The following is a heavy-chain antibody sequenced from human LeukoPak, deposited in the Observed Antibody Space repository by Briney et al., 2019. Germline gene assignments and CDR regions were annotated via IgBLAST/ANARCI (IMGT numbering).Heavy chain of an antibody. D-gene: IGHD5-18*01. CDR2: FDVIDSET. CDR3: AAGRPYSLLDF. CDR1: GSSLSELS. Sequence: ASVKVSCTVSGSSLSELSLYWVRQAPGKGLGWMGGFDVIDSETFYAQKFQGRVTMTEDSSTDTAYMELRSLTSDDTALYYCAAGRPYSLLDFWGQGTLVTVSS. J-gene: IGHJ4*02. V-gene: IGHV1-24*01.